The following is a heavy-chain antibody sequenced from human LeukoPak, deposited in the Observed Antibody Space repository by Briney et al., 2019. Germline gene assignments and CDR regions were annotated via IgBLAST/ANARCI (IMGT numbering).Heavy chain of an antibody. J-gene: IGHJ5*02. CDR2: IYYSGTT. CDR3: ARRHTETIAVAANNWFDP. D-gene: IGHD6-19*01. V-gene: IGHV4-30-4*08. CDR1: GGSISSGGYH. Sequence: SQTLSLTCTVSGGSISSGGYHWSWIRQPPGKGLEWIGYIYYSGTTYYNPSLKSRVTISVDTSKNQFSLKLSSVTAADTAVYYCARRHTETIAVAANNWFDPWGQGTLVTVSS.